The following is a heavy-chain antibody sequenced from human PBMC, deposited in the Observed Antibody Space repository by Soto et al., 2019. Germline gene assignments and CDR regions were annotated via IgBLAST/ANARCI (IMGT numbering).Heavy chain of an antibody. V-gene: IGHV3-49*05. CDR3: TRDRVGYQVDY. J-gene: IGHJ4*02. CDR2: IRSKAYGGTT. D-gene: IGHD5-18*01. Sequence: EVQLVESGGGLVKPGRSLRLSCTASGFTFGDYAMSWFRQAPGKGLEWVGFIRSKAYGGTTEYAASVKGRFTISRDDSKSIAYLQMNSLKTEDTAVYYCTRDRVGYQVDYWGQGTLVTVSS. CDR1: GFTFGDYA.